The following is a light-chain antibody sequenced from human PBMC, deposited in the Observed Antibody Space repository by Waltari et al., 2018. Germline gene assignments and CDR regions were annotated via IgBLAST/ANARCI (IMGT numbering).Light chain of an antibody. CDR2: GAS. J-gene: IGKJ1*01. V-gene: IGKV3-20*01. CDR1: QSVISTY. Sequence: EIVLTQSPGTLSLSPGEGANLSCRASQSVISTYLAWYQQKPGQAPRLLSYGASSRATGIADRFSGSVSGTDFTLTISRLEPEDFAVYYCQQYGSSPRTFGQGTKVEIK. CDR3: QQYGSSPRT.